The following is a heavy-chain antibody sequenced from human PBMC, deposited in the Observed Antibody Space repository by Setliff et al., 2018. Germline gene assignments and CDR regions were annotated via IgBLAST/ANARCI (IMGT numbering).Heavy chain of an antibody. CDR1: GDSMNSGVYY. CDR2: IYTTWST. D-gene: IGHD3-10*01. V-gene: IGHV4-61*02. CDR3: ARDRTYYGSGTYTRWFDY. J-gene: IGHJ4*02. Sequence: SETLSLTCKVSGDSMNSGVYYWNWIRQPAGKGLEWIGRIYTTWSTNYNPSLRSRVSISLDTSKSQFFLKLNSVTAADTAVYYCARDRTYYGSGTYTRWFDYWGQGTLVTVSS.